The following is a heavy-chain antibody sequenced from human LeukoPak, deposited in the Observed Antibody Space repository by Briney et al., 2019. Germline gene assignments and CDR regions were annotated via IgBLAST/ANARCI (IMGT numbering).Heavy chain of an antibody. D-gene: IGHD2-2*01. CDR1: GFLFSSYW. J-gene: IGHJ3*02. CDR3: AKDRFDIVVVPAALDAFDI. Sequence: GWSLRLSCAASGFLFSSYWMRWVRQARGKGREWVAFIRYDWRNKYYADSVKDRFTISGHNSKNTLNLQMNSMRAEDTSVYYCAKDRFDIVVVPAALDAFDIWGQGTMVTVSS. CDR2: IRYDWRNK. V-gene: IGHV3-30*02.